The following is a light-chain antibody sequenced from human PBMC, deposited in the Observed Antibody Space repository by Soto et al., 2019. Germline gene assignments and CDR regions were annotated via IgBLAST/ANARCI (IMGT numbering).Light chain of an antibody. V-gene: IGKV3-11*01. CDR2: DAS. J-gene: IGKJ5*01. CDR1: QSVSSY. Sequence: IVLTQSPATLSLSPGERATLSCRASQSVSSYLAWYQHKPGQAPRLLIYDASNSATGIPARFSGSGSGTDFTLTISSLEPEDFALYYCQQRSNWTSFGQETRLEIK. CDR3: QQRSNWTS.